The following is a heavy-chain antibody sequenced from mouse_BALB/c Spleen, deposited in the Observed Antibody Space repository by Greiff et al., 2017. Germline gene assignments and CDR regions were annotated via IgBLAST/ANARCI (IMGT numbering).Heavy chain of an antibody. CDR2: IWTGGGT. D-gene: IGHD2-4*01. CDR1: GFSLTSYD. V-gene: IGHV2-9-2*01. Sequence: QVQLKESGPGLVAPSQSLSITCTVSGFSLTSYDISWIRQPPGKGLEWLGVIWTGGGTNYNSAFMSRLSISKDNSKSQVFLKMNSLQTDDTAIYYCVRAYYDYAWFAYWGQGTLVTVSA. J-gene: IGHJ3*01. CDR3: VRAYYDYAWFAY.